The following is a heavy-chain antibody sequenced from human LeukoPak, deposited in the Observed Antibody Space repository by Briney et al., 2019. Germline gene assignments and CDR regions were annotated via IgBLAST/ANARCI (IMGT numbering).Heavy chain of an antibody. CDR3: ARASSPFYY. Sequence: PGGSLRLSCAPSGFTVSIYGMHWVRQAPGKGLEWVAVIWNDGSNKYYADSVKGRFTISRDNSKNTLYLQMNSLRAEDTAVYSCARASSPFYYWSEGTLVTVSS. CDR1: GFTVSIYG. CDR2: IWNDGSNK. J-gene: IGHJ4*02. V-gene: IGHV3-33*01.